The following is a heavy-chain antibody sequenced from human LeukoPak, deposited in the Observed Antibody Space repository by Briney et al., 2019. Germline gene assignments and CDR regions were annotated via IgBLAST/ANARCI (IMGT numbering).Heavy chain of an antibody. D-gene: IGHD3-22*01. CDR3: ARGPRGITMIVVAPMNWFDP. CDR2: ISAYNGNT. V-gene: IGHV1-18*01. CDR1: GYTFTSYG. Sequence: ASVKVSCKASGYTFTSYGISWVRQATGQGLEWMGWISAYNGNTNYAQKLQGRVTMTTDTSTSTAYMELRSLRSDDTAVYYCARGPRGITMIVVAPMNWFDPWGQGTLVTVSS. J-gene: IGHJ5*02.